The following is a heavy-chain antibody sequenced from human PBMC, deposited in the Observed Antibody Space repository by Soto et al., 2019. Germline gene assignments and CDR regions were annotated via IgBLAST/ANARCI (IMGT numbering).Heavy chain of an antibody. J-gene: IGHJ3*02. CDR1: GGTFSSYA. CDR3: ARVGPYYYDSSGHFDI. CDR2: IIPIFGTA. D-gene: IGHD3-22*01. V-gene: IGHV1-69*01. Sequence: QVQLVQSGAEVKKPGSSVKVSCKASGGTFSSYAISWVRQAPGQGLEWVGGIIPIFGTANYAQKFQGRVTITADESTSTAYMELSSLRSEDTAVYYCARVGPYYYDSSGHFDIWGQGTMVTVSS.